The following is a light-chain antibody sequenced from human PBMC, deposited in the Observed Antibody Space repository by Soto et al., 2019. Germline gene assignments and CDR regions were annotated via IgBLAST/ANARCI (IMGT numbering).Light chain of an antibody. CDR3: QQYSSSRT. V-gene: IGKV1-39*01. Sequence: DIQMTQSPSSLSASVGDRVTITCRASQSISTYVNWYQQKPAKVPQLLIYAASSLQNGVPARFSGTGSGTDFTLTISRLEPEDFAVYYCQQYSSSRTFGQGTKVDIK. CDR2: AAS. J-gene: IGKJ1*01. CDR1: QSISTY.